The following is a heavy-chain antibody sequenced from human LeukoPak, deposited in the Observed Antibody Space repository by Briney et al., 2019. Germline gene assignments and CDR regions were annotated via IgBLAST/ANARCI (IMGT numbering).Heavy chain of an antibody. CDR3: ARGGIAARPYYYYYTDV. Sequence: SETLSLTCAVYGGSFSGYYWSWIRQPPGEGLEWIGEINHSGSTNYNPSLKSRVTISVDTSKNQFSLKLSSVTAADTAVYYCARGGIAARPYYYYYTDVWGKGTTVTVSS. CDR2: INHSGST. J-gene: IGHJ6*03. CDR1: GGSFSGYY. V-gene: IGHV4-34*01. D-gene: IGHD6-6*01.